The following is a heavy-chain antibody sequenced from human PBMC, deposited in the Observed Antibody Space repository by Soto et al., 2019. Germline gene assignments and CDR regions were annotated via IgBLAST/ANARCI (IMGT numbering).Heavy chain of an antibody. CDR1: GWTFIGYY. CDR2: INHSGST. J-gene: IGHJ3*02. Sequence: SETLSLTCTVYGWTFIGYYWSWIRQPPGKGLEWIGEINHSGSTNYNPSLKSRVTISVDTSKNQFSLKLSSVTAADTAVYYCARKHMVLDAFDIWGQGTMVTVSS. V-gene: IGHV4-34*01. D-gene: IGHD3-10*01. CDR3: ARKHMVLDAFDI.